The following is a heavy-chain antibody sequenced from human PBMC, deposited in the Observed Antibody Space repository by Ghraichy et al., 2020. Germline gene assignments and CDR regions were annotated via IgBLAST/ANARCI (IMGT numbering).Heavy chain of an antibody. CDR1: GGTFSSYA. CDR3: ARGSSLDLAVAGAVFDY. J-gene: IGHJ4*02. CDR2: IIPIFGTA. D-gene: IGHD6-19*01. Sequence: SVKVSCKASGGTFSSYAISWVRQAPGQGLEWMGGIIPIFGTANYAQKFQGRVTITADESTSTAYMELSSLRSEDTAVYYCARGSSLDLAVAGAVFDYWGQGTLVTVSS. V-gene: IGHV1-69*13.